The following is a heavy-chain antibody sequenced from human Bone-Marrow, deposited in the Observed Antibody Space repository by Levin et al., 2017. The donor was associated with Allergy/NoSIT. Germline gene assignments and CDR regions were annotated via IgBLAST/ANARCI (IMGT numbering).Heavy chain of an antibody. V-gene: IGHV3-23*01. Sequence: SCAASGLIFSNYAMNWVRQAPGKGLEWVSQISGSGSNTHYADSVRGRFTFSRDNSNNTVYLQMNSLRADDTAVYYCAGYDTSGYHSPFDDWGQGTLVTVSS. D-gene: IGHD3-22*01. CDR3: AGYDTSGYHSPFDD. CDR2: ISGSGSNT. J-gene: IGHJ4*02. CDR1: GLIFSNYA.